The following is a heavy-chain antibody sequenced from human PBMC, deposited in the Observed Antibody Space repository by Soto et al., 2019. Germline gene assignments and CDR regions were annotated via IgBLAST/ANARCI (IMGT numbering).Heavy chain of an antibody. Sequence: EVQLVESGGGLVKPGGSLRLSCAASGFTFSSYNMNWVRQAPGKGLEWVSSISSSGTYIYYADSLKGRFTISRDNAKNSLYLQMNNLRAEDTAVYYCARGGYISGWYDPDYWGQGTLVTVSS. CDR2: ISSSGTYI. V-gene: IGHV3-21*01. CDR3: ARGGYISGWYDPDY. CDR1: GFTFSSYN. D-gene: IGHD6-19*01. J-gene: IGHJ4*02.